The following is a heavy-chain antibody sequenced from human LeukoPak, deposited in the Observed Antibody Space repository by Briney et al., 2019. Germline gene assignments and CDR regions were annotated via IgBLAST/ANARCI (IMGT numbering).Heavy chain of an antibody. CDR3: ARDYGDFWSGYYFDY. J-gene: IGHJ4*02. CDR1: GYTFTSYD. D-gene: IGHD3-3*01. CDR2: IIPIFGTA. Sequence: SVKVSCKASGYTFTSYDINWVRQATGQGLEWMGRIIPIFGTANYAQKFQGRVTITTDESTSTAYMELSSLRSEDTAVYYCARDYGDFWSGYYFDYWGQGTLVTVSS. V-gene: IGHV1-69*05.